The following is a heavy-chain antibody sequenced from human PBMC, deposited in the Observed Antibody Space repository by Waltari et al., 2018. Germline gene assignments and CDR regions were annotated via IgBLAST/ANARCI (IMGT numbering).Heavy chain of an antibody. CDR3: ARETQLRFLEWLLDY. CDR2: FIPILGTA. CDR1: GGTFSSYA. J-gene: IGHJ4*02. Sequence: QVQLVQSGAEVKKPGSSVKVSCKASGGTFSSYAISWVRQAPGQGLEWMGRFIPILGTANYAQKFKGRVTITADKSTSTAYMELSSLRSEDTAVYYCARETQLRFLEWLLDYWGQGTLVTVSS. V-gene: IGHV1-69*08. D-gene: IGHD3-3*01.